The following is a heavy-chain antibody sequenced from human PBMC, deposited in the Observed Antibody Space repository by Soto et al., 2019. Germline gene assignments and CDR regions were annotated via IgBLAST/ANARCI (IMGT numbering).Heavy chain of an antibody. CDR1: GFTFGDYA. D-gene: IGHD5-18*01. J-gene: IGHJ3*02. Sequence: LRLSCTASGFTFGDYAMSWFRQAPGKGLEWVGFIRSKAYGGTTEYAASVKGRFTISRDDSKSIAYLQMNSLKTEDTAVYYCARDRAKRGYSYGYAPDAFDIWGQGTMVTVSS. V-gene: IGHV3-49*03. CDR2: IRSKAYGGTT. CDR3: ARDRAKRGYSYGYAPDAFDI.